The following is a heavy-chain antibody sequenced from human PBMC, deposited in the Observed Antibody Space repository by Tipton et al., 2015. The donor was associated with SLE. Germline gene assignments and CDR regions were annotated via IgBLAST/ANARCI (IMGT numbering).Heavy chain of an antibody. CDR1: GYSISSGYY. D-gene: IGHD3-9*01. Sequence: TLSLTCTVSGYSISSGYYWGWIRQPPGKGLEWIGYIYHSGTIYYNPSLKSRVTISVDTSNNLFSLHLSSVTAADTAVYYCASGILTGYAAFDIWGPGTMVTVSS. CDR2: IYHSGTI. V-gene: IGHV4-38-2*02. CDR3: ASGILTGYAAFDI. J-gene: IGHJ3*02.